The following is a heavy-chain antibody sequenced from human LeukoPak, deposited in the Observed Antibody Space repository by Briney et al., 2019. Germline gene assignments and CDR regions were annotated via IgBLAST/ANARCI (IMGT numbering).Heavy chain of an antibody. CDR1: GYTFTSYD. D-gene: IGHD3-22*01. J-gene: IGHJ3*02. Sequence: ASLKLSCTASGYTFTSYDINWGRQATGQGREWMGCMNPNSGNTTYTQTFKGRGTITKNPSITTSYIRLSSLRPEDTAVYYVASGGGYSDSSGSHAFDIWGQGTMVTVSS. V-gene: IGHV1-8*03. CDR3: ASGGGYSDSSGSHAFDI. CDR2: MNPNSGNT.